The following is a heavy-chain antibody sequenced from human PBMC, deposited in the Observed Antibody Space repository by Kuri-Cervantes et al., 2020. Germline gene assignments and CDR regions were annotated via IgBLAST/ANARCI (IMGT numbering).Heavy chain of an antibody. J-gene: IGHJ4*02. D-gene: IGHD6-19*01. V-gene: IGHV4-4*09. Sequence: SETLSLTCTVSAGSIRSYYWGWVRQPPGKGLEYLGNIYSSGSTNYSPSLKSRVTLSVDTSKNQFSLKLSSVTAADTAVYYCARVRPPTIPVAGGLFDYWGQGTLVTVSS. CDR3: ARVRPPTIPVAGGLFDY. CDR1: AGSIRSYY. CDR2: IYSSGST.